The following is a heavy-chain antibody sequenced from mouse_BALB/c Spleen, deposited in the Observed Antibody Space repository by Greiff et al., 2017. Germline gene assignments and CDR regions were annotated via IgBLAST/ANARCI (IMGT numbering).Heavy chain of an antibody. CDR1: GYTFTDYE. CDR2: IHPGSGGT. V-gene: IGHV1-15*01. D-gene: IGHD1-1*01. CDR3: TRAYGSSYLAWFAY. Sequence: VQRVESGAELVRPGASVKLSCKALGYTFTDYEMHWVKQTPVHGLEWIGAIHPGSGGTAYNQKFKGKATLTADKSSSTAYMELSSLTSEDSAVYYCTRAYGSSYLAWFAYWGQGTLVTVSA. J-gene: IGHJ3*01.